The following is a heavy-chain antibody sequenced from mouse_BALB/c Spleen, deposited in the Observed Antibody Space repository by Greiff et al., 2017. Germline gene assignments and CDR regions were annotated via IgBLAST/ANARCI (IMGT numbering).Heavy chain of an antibody. V-gene: IGHV5-9-3*01. J-gene: IGHJ3*01. CDR2: ISSGGSYT. CDR3: ARPEDYRSFAY. CDR1: GFTFSSYA. Sequence: EVKLVESGGGLVQPGGSRKLSCAASGFTFSSYAMSWVRQTPEKRLEWVATISSGGSYTYYPDSVKGRFTISRDNAKNTLYLQMSSLRSEDTAMYYCARPEDYRSFAYWGQGTLVTVSA. D-gene: IGHD2-14*01.